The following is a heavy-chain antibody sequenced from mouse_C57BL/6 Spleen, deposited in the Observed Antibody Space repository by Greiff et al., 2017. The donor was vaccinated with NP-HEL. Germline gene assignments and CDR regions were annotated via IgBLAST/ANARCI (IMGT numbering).Heavy chain of an antibody. D-gene: IGHD1-1*01. V-gene: IGHV1-82*01. CDR2: IYPGDGET. CDR3: ARDYGSSYDAMDY. CDR1: GYAFSSSW. J-gene: IGHJ4*01. Sequence: QVQLQQSGPELVKPGASVKISCKASGYAFSSSWMNWVKQRPGKGLEWIGRIYPGDGETNYNEKFKSKAKLTVDKSSSTAYMQLSSLTYEDSAVYYCARDYGSSYDAMDYWGQGTSVTVSS.